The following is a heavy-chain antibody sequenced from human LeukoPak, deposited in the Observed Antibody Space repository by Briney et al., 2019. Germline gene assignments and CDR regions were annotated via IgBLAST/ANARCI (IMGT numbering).Heavy chain of an antibody. CDR3: AKDLWGGQWLVGSAEY. D-gene: IGHD6-19*01. J-gene: IGHJ4*02. CDR1: GFTFSSYG. V-gene: IGHV3-30*18. Sequence: GRSLRLSCAASGFTFSSYGMHWVRQAPGKGLEWVALISYDGINKYYADSVKGRFTISRDNSKNSLYLQMDSLTTDDTALYYCAKDLWGGQWLVGSAEYWGQGTLVAVSS. CDR2: ISYDGINK.